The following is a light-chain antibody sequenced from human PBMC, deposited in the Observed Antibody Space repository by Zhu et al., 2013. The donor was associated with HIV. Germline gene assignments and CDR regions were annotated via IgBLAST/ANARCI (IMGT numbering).Light chain of an antibody. V-gene: IGKV3-20*01. CDR2: GAS. J-gene: IGKJ2*03. CDR1: QTVSGTY. CDR3: QQYGNSPYS. Sequence: ESVLTQSPATLSSSPGERATLSCRASQTVSGTYIAWYQQKVGQAPRLLIYGASTRATGIPDRFSGSGSGTDFTLTISRLDPEDFAVFYCQQYGNSPYSFGQGTKLEIK.